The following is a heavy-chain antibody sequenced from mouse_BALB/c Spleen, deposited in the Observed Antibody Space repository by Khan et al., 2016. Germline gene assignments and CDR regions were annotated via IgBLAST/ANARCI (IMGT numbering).Heavy chain of an antibody. CDR3: ATRSYVYLIDY. D-gene: IGHD2-12*01. V-gene: IGHV1-87*01. J-gene: IGHJ2*01. Sequence: QVQLQQSGAELARPGASVKLSCKASGYTFTSYWMQWGKQWPGQGLEWIGASYPGDGDTRYTQKFKGKATLTADKSSSTAYMQLSSLASADSAVSYCATRSYVYLIDYCCQGTTLTFSS. CDR1: GYTFTSYW. CDR2: SYPGDGDT.